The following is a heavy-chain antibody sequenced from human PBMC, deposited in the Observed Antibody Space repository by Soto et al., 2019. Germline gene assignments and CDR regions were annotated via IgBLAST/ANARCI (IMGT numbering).Heavy chain of an antibody. J-gene: IGHJ4*02. CDR1: GFTFSSYG. CDR3: AREGTGLGYCSSTSCQYPPDY. D-gene: IGHD2-2*01. V-gene: IGHV3-30*03. Sequence: QVQLVESGGGVVQPVRSLRLSCAASGFTFSSYGMHWVRQAPGKGLEWVAVISYDGSNKYYADSVKGRFTISRDNSKNTLYLQMNSLRAEDTAVYYCAREGTGLGYCSSTSCQYPPDYWGQGTLVTVSS. CDR2: ISYDGSNK.